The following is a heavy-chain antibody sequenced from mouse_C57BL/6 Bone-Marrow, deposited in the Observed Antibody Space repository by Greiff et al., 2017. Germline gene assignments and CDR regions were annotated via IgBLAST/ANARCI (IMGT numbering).Heavy chain of an antibody. J-gene: IGHJ2*01. V-gene: IGHV1-59*01. D-gene: IGHD1-1*01. CDR2: IDTSDSYT. CDR3: ARGGYGSSYPYYFDY. CDR1: GYTFTSYW. Sequence: QVKLQQPGAELVRPGTSVTLSCKASGYTFTSYWMHWVKQTPGQGLEWIGVIDTSDSYTNYNHKFKGKVTLSVDTYSSTAYMQLSSLSSEYSAVYYCARGGYGSSYPYYFDYWGQGTTLTVSS.